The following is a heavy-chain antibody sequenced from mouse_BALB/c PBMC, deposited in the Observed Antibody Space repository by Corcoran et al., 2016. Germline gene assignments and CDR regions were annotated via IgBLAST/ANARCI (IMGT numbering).Heavy chain of an antibody. CDR1: GYSFTGYY. J-gene: IGHJ3*01. CDR2: INPYNGAT. CDR3: ARSGGNSAWFAY. D-gene: IGHD2-1*01. V-gene: IGHV1-26*01. Sequence: EVQLQQSGPELVKPGASVKISCKASGYSFTGYYMHWVKQSHVKSLEWIGRINPYNGATSYNQNFKDKASLTGDKSSSKAYMELHSLTSEDSAVYYCARSGGNSAWFAYWGQGTLVTVSA.